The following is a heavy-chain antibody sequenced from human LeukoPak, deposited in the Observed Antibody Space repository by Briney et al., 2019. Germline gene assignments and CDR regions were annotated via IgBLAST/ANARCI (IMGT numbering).Heavy chain of an antibody. Sequence: GGSLRLSCAASGFPFSTYWITWVRQAPGKGLGWVANIKNDGSEKYYVDSVKGRFTISRDNAENSLFLQMNSLRVEDTAIYYCTRDSGLTGYDLLDYWGQGTLVTVSS. V-gene: IGHV3-7*01. CDR1: GFPFSTYW. CDR2: IKNDGSEK. D-gene: IGHD5-12*01. J-gene: IGHJ4*02. CDR3: TRDSGLTGYDLLDY.